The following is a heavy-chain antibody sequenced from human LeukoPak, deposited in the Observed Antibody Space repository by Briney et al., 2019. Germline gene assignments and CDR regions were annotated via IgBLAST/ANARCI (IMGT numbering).Heavy chain of an antibody. CDR2: IFHSGSA. J-gene: IGHJ4*02. D-gene: IGHD4-17*01. Sequence: PSQTLSLTCAVSGVSISSGGYSWSWIRQPQGKGLEWIGHIFHSGSASYNPSLESRVTISIDTSRSQFSLNLSSVSAADTAVYYCARRHTYGDYFYWGQGTLVTVSS. CDR1: GVSISSGGYS. V-gene: IGHV4-30-4*07. CDR3: ARRHTYGDYFY.